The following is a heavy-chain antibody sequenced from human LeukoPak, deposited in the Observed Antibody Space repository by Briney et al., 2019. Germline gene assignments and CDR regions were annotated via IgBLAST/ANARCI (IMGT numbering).Heavy chain of an antibody. J-gene: IGHJ6*02. V-gene: IGHV4-39*01. CDR2: IYYSGST. CDR3: ARVHAGTTIYYGMDV. Sequence: SETLSLTCTVSGGSISSSSYYWGWIRQPPGKGLEWIGSIYYSGSTYYNPSLKSRVTISVDTSKNLFSLKLSSVTAADTAVYYCARVHAGTTIYYGMDVWGQGTTVTVSS. CDR1: GGSISSSSYY. D-gene: IGHD1-7*01.